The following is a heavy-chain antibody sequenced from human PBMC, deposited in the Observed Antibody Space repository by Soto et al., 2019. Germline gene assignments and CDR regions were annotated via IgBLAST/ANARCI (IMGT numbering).Heavy chain of an antibody. CDR2: IDFNGDRT. CDR3: ARDGAAAGNTTLYYYYGMDV. CDR1: GFTFSSYA. Sequence: PGGSLRLSCSASGFTFSSYAMHWVRQAPGKGLEYVSAIDFNGDRTYYADSVKGRFTISRDNSKNTLYLQMNSLRAEDTAVYYCARDGAAAGNTTLYYYYGMDVWGQGTTVTVS. J-gene: IGHJ6*02. D-gene: IGHD6-13*01. V-gene: IGHV3-64*04.